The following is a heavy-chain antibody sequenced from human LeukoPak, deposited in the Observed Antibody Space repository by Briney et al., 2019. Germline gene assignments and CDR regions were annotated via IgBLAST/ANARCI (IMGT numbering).Heavy chain of an antibody. CDR2: IIPIFGTA. CDR3: ARDAVDTAMHYMDV. Sequence: GSSVKVSCKASGGTFSSYAISWLRQAPGKGLEWMGGIIPIFGTANYAQKFQGRVTITADESTSTAYMELSSLRSEDTAVYYCARDAVDTAMHYMDVWGKGTTVTVSS. D-gene: IGHD5-18*01. CDR1: GGTFSSYA. J-gene: IGHJ6*03. V-gene: IGHV1-69*01.